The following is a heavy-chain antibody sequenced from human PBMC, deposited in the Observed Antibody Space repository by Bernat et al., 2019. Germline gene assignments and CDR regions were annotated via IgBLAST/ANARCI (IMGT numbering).Heavy chain of an antibody. V-gene: IGHV1-2*02. J-gene: IGHJ4*02. CDR2: INPNSGGT. Sequence: QVQLVQSGAEVREPGASVKVSCKASGYTFTGYYIHWVRQAPGQGLESMGWINPNSGGTNFAQKFQGRVTMTRDTSTSTAYMELSRLRSDDTAVYYCAMTSRSFNGPDYWGQGTLVTVSS. D-gene: IGHD6-6*01. CDR3: AMTSRSFNGPDY. CDR1: GYTFTGYY.